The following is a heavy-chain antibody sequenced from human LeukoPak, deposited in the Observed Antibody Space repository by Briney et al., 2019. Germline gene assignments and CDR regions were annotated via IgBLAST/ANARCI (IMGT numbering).Heavy chain of an antibody. Sequence: SQTLSLTCAVSGGYISSGGYSWSWIRQPPGKGLEWIGYIYHSGSTYYNPSLKSRVTISVDRSKNQFSLKLSSVTAADTAVYYCARGPYCSDGSCYSAWFDPWGQGTLVTVSS. CDR1: GGYISSGGYS. D-gene: IGHD2-15*01. CDR2: IYHSGST. J-gene: IGHJ5*02. V-gene: IGHV4-30-2*01. CDR3: ARGPYCSDGSCYSAWFDP.